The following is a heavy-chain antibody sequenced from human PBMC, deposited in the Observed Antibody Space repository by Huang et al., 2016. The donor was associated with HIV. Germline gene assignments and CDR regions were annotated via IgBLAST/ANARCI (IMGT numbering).Heavy chain of an antibody. CDR2: ISAYKGVT. V-gene: IGHV1-18*01. CDR1: GYTFTSYG. D-gene: IGHD2-2*01. Sequence: QVQLVQSGVEVKKPGASVKVSCKASGYTFTSYGISWVRQAPGQGLEWMGWISAYKGVTNYAQNVQDRVTRTTDTSTSTAYMELRSLRSDDTAVYYCARDSPLLGVVIVVVPTAPNAFDIWGQGTMVTVSS. CDR3: ARDSPLLGVVIVVVPTAPNAFDI. J-gene: IGHJ3*02.